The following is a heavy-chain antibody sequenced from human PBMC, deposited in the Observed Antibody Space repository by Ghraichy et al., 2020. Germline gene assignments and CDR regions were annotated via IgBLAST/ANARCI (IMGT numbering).Heavy chain of an antibody. D-gene: IGHD4-11*01. J-gene: IGHJ5*02. V-gene: IGHV1-46*01. CDR3: VRDRFINYASNWVDP. Sequence: ASVKVSCKASGYIFTTYYIHWVRQAPGQGLEWLGIINPDGGYATYAQKFQGRITMTRDTSTSTVYLELSSLRSEDTAVYYCVRDRFINYASNWVDPWGQGTLVSVSS. CDR2: INPDGGYA. CDR1: GYIFTTYY.